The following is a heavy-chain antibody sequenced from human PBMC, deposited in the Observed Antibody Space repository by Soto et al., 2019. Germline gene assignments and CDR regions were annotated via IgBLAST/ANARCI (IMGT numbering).Heavy chain of an antibody. CDR1: GGSITNSGYY. D-gene: IGHD3-22*01. CDR2: IFYSGST. J-gene: IGHJ4*02. V-gene: IGHV4-39*01. CDR3: ARTPDSSGYYFDY. Sequence: QLQLQESGPGLVKPSETLSLTYTVSGGSITNSGYYWGWVRQPPGKGLEWIGSIFYSGSTHYKPSLQSRVTISGDTSKNQFSLKLSSVTAADTAVYYCARTPDSSGYYFDYWGQGTLVTVSS.